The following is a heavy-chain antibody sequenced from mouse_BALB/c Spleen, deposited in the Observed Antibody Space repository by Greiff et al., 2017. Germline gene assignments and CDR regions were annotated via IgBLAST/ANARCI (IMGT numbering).Heavy chain of an antibody. Sequence: EVQLVESGGGLVQPGGSRKLSCAASGFTFSSFGMHWVRQAPEKGLEWVAYISSGSSTIYYADTVKGRFTISRDNPKNTLFLQMTSLRSEDTAMYYCARSGDGYYFAYWGQGTLVTVSA. D-gene: IGHD2-3*01. CDR1: GFTFSSFG. V-gene: IGHV5-17*02. CDR3: ARSGDGYYFAY. J-gene: IGHJ3*01. CDR2: ISSGSSTI.